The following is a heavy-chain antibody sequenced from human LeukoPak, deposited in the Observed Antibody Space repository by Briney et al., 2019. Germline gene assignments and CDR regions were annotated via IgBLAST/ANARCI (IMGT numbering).Heavy chain of an antibody. CDR2: MYHSGST. V-gene: IGHV4-38-2*02. CDR1: GYSISSAYY. J-gene: IGHJ4*02. CDR3: ARGRYFDY. Sequence: PSETLSLTCSVSGYSISSAYYWGWIRQPPGKGLEWIGTMYHSGSTNYNPSLKSRVTISVDTSKNQFSLKLTSVTAADTAVYYCARGRYFDYWGQGTLVTVSS.